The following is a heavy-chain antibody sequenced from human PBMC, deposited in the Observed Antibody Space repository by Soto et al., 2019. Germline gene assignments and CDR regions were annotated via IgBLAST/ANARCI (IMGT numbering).Heavy chain of an antibody. CDR3: ASAAEQLLIQPKLDY. CDR1: GDSVSSSGYY. D-gene: IGHD5-18*01. Sequence: QVQLQESGPGLVNPSETLSLTCTVSGDSVSSSGYYWSWIRQPPGKGLEWIGYIYFSGSTHYNPSLKTRVTISAYTSKNQFSLKLTSVTAADAAVYYCASAAEQLLIQPKLDYWGQGTLVTVSA. CDR2: IYFSGST. J-gene: IGHJ4*02. V-gene: IGHV4-61*08.